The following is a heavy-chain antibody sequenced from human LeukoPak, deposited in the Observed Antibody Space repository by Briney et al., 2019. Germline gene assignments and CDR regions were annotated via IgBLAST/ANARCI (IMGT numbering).Heavy chain of an antibody. CDR1: GFTFSSYW. D-gene: IGHD1-14*01. CDR2: INSDGSST. J-gene: IGHJ6*03. Sequence: GGSLRLSCAASGFTFSSYWMHWVRQAPGKGLVWVSRINSDGSSTSYADSVKGRFTISRDNAKNSLYLQMNSLRAEDTAVYYCARVAAGHYYYYYMDVWGKGTTVTVSS. CDR3: ARVAAGHYYYYYMDV. V-gene: IGHV3-74*01.